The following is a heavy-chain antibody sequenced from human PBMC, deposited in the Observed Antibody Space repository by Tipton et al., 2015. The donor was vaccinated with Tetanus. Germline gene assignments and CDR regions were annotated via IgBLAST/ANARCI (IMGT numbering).Heavy chain of an antibody. CDR1: GGSISSYY. V-gene: IGHV4-59*01. CDR3: ASHYGSGSDDAFDI. Sequence: TLSLTCTVSGGSISSYYWSWIRQPPGKGLEWVGYISYTGSTNYNPSLKSRVTISVDTSKNQFSLKLSSVTAADTAVYYCASHYGSGSDDAFDIWGQGTTVTVSS. J-gene: IGHJ3*02. D-gene: IGHD3-10*01. CDR2: ISYTGST.